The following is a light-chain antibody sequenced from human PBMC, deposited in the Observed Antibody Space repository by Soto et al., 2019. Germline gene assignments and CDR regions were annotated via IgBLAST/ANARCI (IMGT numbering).Light chain of an antibody. J-gene: IGKJ5*01. CDR2: DGS. Sequence: AIQLTQSPSSLSSSLGDRVTITCRASQGISNYLAWYQQKPGQAPQLLIYDGSSLESGVPSRFSGSGSGTDFTLTISSLQPEDFATYYCQQFDSYPLTFGQGTRLDIK. V-gene: IGKV1-13*02. CDR1: QGISNY. CDR3: QQFDSYPLT.